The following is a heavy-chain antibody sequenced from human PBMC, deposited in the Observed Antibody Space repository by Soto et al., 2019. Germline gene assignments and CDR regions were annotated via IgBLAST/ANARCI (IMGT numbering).Heavy chain of an antibody. D-gene: IGHD4-17*01. V-gene: IGHV3-30-3*01. J-gene: IGHJ6*02. CDR3: ARLRVTTKYYYYYYSMDV. Sequence: QVQLVESGGGVVQPGRSLRLSCAASGFTFSSYAMHWVRQAPGKGLEWVAVISYDGSNKYYADSVKGRFTISRDNSKNALYLQMNSLRAEDTAVYYCARLRVTTKYYYYYYSMDVWGQGTTVTVSS. CDR2: ISYDGSNK. CDR1: GFTFSSYA.